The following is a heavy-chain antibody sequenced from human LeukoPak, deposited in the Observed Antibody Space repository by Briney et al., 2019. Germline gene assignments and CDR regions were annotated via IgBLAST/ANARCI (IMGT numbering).Heavy chain of an antibody. Sequence: PGGSLRLSCAASGFTFSSYAMSWVRQAPGKGLEWVSAISGRGGSTYYADSVKGRFTISRDNSKNTLYLQMNSLRAEDTAVYYCAKDRGQNKLSSRGSFDYWGQGTLVTVSS. CDR1: GFTFSSYA. CDR3: AKDRGQNKLSSRGSFDY. V-gene: IGHV3-23*01. D-gene: IGHD6-19*01. J-gene: IGHJ4*02. CDR2: ISGRGGST.